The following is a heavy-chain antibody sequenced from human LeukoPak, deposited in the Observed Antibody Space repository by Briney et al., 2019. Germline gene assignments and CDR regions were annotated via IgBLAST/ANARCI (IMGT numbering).Heavy chain of an antibody. J-gene: IGHJ4*01. V-gene: IGHV3-23*01. CDR2: ISNYVGST. CDR1: GFTFSNYA. CDR3: AKDFYNFWSGFYY. D-gene: IGHD3-3*01. Sequence: GGSLRLSCAASGFTFSNYAMSWVRQAPGKGLEWVSTISNYVGSTYYAGSVKGRFTISRDNSKSTLYLQMNSLRAEDTALYYCAKDFYNFWSGFYYWGQGTLVTVPS.